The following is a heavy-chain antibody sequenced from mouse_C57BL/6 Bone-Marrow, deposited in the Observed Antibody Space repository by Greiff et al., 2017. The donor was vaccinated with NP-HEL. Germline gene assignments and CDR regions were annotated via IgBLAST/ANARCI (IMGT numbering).Heavy chain of an antibody. J-gene: IGHJ2*01. CDR2: IYPGDGDT. CDR3: ARIYYGNYGNYFDY. CDR1: GYAFSSSW. D-gene: IGHD2-1*01. Sequence: QVQLQQSGPELVKPGASVKISCKASGYAFSSSWMNWVKQRPGKGLEWIGRIYPGDGDTNYNGKFTGKATLTADNSSSTAYMQLSSLTSEDSAVYFCARIYYGNYGNYFDYWGQGTTLTVSS. V-gene: IGHV1-82*01.